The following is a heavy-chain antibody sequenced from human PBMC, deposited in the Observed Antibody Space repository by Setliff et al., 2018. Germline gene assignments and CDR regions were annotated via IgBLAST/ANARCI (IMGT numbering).Heavy chain of an antibody. Sequence: ETLSLTCTVSGGSISSSSYYWGWIRQPPGKGLEWVSSISGSGGLPNYADSVEGRFTISRDNSQNTVFLQMNSLRVDDTAVYFCARSGGSASASWFDSWGQGTLVTVSS. D-gene: IGHD2-15*01. CDR1: GGSISSSSYY. J-gene: IGHJ5*01. CDR2: ISGSGGLP. CDR3: ARSGGSASASWFDS. V-gene: IGHV3-23*01.